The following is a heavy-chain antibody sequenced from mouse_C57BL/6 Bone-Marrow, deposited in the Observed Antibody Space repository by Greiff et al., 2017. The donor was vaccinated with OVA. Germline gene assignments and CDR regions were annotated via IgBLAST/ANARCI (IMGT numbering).Heavy chain of an antibody. CDR1: GYTFTDYY. D-gene: IGHD2-2*01. CDR3: ARYHGYPFAY. J-gene: IGHJ3*01. CDR2: INPNNGGT. Sequence: VQLQQSGPELVKPGASVKISCKASGYTFTDYYMNWVKQSHGKSLEWIGDINPNNGGTSYNQKFKGKATLTVDKSSSTAYMELLSLTSEDSAVYYCARYHGYPFAYWGQGTLVTVSA. V-gene: IGHV1-26*01.